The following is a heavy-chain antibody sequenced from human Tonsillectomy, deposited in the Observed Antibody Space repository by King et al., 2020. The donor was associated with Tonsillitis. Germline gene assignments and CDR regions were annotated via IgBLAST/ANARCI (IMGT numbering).Heavy chain of an antibody. V-gene: IGHV4-4*02. D-gene: IGHD1-1*01. CDR1: GYSISSNNW. J-gene: IGHJ4*02. Sequence: QLQESGPGLVKPSGTLALTCAVSGYSISSNNWGSWVLQPPGRGLDWIWEINLVGVTNFNPSLKSLFTISLDKSKNQFSLKLSSVTAADTAVYYCARESLAFTTGDYWGQGTLVTVSS. CDR2: INLVGVT. CDR3: ARESLAFTTGDY.